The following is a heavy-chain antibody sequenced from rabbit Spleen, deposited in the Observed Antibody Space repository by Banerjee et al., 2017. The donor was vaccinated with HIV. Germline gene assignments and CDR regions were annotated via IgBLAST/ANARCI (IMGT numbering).Heavy chain of an antibody. Sequence: QEQLVESGGGLVQPEGSLTLTCTASGFSFSSIYYMCWVRQAPGKGPEWIACINTATGKPVYASWAKGRFTISRTSSTMVTLQMTSLTAADTATYFCARSILVVVLFIRMPYYFTLWGPGTLVTVS. CDR1: GFSFSSIYY. J-gene: IGHJ4*01. V-gene: IGHV1S45*01. D-gene: IGHD1-1*01. CDR3: ARSILVVVLFIRMPYYFTL. CDR2: INTATGKP.